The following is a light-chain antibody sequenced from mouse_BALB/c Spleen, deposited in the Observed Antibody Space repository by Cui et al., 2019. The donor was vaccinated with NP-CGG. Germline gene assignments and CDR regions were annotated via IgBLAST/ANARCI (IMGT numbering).Light chain of an antibody. CDR1: TGAVTTSNY. CDR2: GTN. J-gene: IGLJ1*01. V-gene: IGLV1*01. CDR3: ALWYSNHWV. Sequence: QAVFTQESALTTSPGETVTFTCRLCTGAVTTSNYANWVQEKPDHLFTGLIGGTNNRAPGVPARFSGSLIGDKAALTSTGAETEDEAIYFCALWYSNHWVFGGGTKLTVL.